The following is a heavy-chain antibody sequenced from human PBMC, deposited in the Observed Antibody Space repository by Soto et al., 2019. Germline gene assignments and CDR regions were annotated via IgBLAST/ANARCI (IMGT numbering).Heavy chain of an antibody. CDR1: GGSISSGGYY. J-gene: IGHJ5*02. CDR3: ARDPRPIRYRTRGSPGSWFDP. Sequence: PSETLSLTCTVSGGSISSGGYYWSWIRQPPGKGLEWIGEINHSGSTNYNPSLKSRVTISVDTSKNQFSLKLSSVTAADTAVYYCARDPRPIRYRTRGSPGSWFDPWGQGTLVTVSS. D-gene: IGHD3-9*01. V-gene: IGHV4-39*07. CDR2: INHSGST.